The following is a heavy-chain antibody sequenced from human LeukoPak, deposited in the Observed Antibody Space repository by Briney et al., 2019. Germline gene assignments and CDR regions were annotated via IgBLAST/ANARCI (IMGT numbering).Heavy chain of an antibody. D-gene: IGHD4/OR15-4a*01. V-gene: IGHV3-73*01. CDR2: TRSKANSYAT. CDR3: TSALTSYWYY. Sequence: GGSLRPSCAPSGLTFTGSAMHCVRHASGKGREWVGRTRSKANSYATAYAASVKGSFTISRDDSKNTAYLQMNSLKTEDTAVYYCTSALTSYWYYWGQGTLVTVSS. J-gene: IGHJ4*02. CDR1: GLTFTGSA.